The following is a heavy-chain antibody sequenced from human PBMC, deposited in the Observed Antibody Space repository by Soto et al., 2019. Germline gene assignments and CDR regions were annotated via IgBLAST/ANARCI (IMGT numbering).Heavy chain of an antibody. D-gene: IGHD3-3*01. V-gene: IGHV3-23*01. J-gene: IGHJ4*02. CDR3: AKCFEVGATRDYDY. CDR1: GFTFNYYA. CDR2: IHRSGDSS. Sequence: GGSLRLSCAASGFTFNYYAMSWVRQSPGRGLEWVSTIHRSGDSSFYADSVKGRFTISRDNSKNMLYLQMSSLRAEDTAIYYCAKCFEVGATRDYDYWGQGMLVTVSS.